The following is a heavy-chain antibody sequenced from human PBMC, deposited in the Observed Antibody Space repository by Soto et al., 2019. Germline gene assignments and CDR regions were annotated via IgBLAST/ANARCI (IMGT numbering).Heavy chain of an antibody. J-gene: IGHJ4*02. V-gene: IGHV3-21*01. Sequence: GGSLRLSCAASGFTFSSYSMNWVRQAPGKGLEWVSSISSSSSYIYYADSVKGRFTISRDNAKNSLYLQMNSLRAEDTAVYYCARDTIFGVVEYYFDYWGQGTLVTVSS. D-gene: IGHD3-3*01. CDR2: ISSSSSYI. CDR1: GFTFSSYS. CDR3: ARDTIFGVVEYYFDY.